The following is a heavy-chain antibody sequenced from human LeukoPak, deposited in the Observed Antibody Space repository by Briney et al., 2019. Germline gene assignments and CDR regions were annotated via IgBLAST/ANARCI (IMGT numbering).Heavy chain of an antibody. D-gene: IGHD3-22*01. V-gene: IGHV3-7*01. J-gene: IGHJ3*02. CDR3: APTHGGKTATYYYDSSGIWGAPHDDAFDI. Sequence: PGGSLRLSCAASGFTFSSYWMSWVRQAPGKGLEWVANIKQDGSEKYYVDSVKGRFTISRDNAKNSLYLQMNSLRAEDTAVYYCAPTHGGKTATYYYDSSGIWGAPHDDAFDIWGQGTMVTVSS. CDR2: IKQDGSEK. CDR1: GFTFSSYW.